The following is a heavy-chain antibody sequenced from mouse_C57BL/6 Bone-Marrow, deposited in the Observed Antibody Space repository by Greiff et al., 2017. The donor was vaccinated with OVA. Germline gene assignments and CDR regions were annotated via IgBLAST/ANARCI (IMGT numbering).Heavy chain of an antibody. CDR1: GFTFTDYY. J-gene: IGHJ3*01. CDR3: ASPLYGYDIAY. CDR2: IRNKANGYTT. V-gene: IGHV7-3*01. D-gene: IGHD2-2*01. Sequence: EVQLVESGGGLVQPGGSLSLSCAASGFTFTDYYMSWVRQPPGKALEWLGFIRNKANGYTTEYSASVKGRFTISRDNSQSILYLQMNALRAEDSATYYCASPLYGYDIAYWGQGTLVTVSA.